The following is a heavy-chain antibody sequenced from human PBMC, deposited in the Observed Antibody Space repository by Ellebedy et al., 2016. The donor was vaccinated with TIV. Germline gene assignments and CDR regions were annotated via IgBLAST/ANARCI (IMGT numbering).Heavy chain of an antibody. D-gene: IGHD3-22*01. V-gene: IGHV4-34*01. Sequence: MPSETLSLTCAVYGGSFSDYYWSWIRPPPGKGLAWIGEINQSGRTNYNPSLKSRVTISGDTSKNQFSLNLSSVTAADTAVYYCARGSHYMRVVVFTSDAFDSWGQGTMVTGSS. CDR3: ARGSHYMRVVVFTSDAFDS. CDR1: GGSFSDYY. CDR2: INQSGRT. J-gene: IGHJ3*02.